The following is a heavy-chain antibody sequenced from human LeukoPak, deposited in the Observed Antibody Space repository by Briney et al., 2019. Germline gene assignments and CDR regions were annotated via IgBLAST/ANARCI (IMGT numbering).Heavy chain of an antibody. D-gene: IGHD3-16*01. J-gene: IGHJ4*02. V-gene: IGHV3-48*01. CDR1: GFTFSSYS. Sequence: PGGSLRLSCAASGFTFSSYSMNWVRQAPGKGLEWVSYISSSSSTIYYADSVKGRFTISRDNAKNSLYLQMNGPRAEDTAVYYCARDGGRTFDYWGQGTLVTVSS. CDR2: ISSSSSTI. CDR3: ARDGGRTFDY.